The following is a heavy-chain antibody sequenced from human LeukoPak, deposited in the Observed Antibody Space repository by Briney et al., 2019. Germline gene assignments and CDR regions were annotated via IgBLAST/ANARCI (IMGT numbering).Heavy chain of an antibody. CDR1: GGSISNYY. D-gene: IGHD3-10*01. Sequence: SETLSLTCTVSGGSISNYYWSWIRQPPGKGLEWIGYIYYSGSTNYNPSLKSRVTISVDTSSNQFSLKLNSVTAADTAVYYRARRAYGSGSFNRYHFDYWGQGTLVAVSS. CDR2: IYYSGST. CDR3: ARRAYGSGSFNRYHFDY. V-gene: IGHV4-59*08. J-gene: IGHJ4*02.